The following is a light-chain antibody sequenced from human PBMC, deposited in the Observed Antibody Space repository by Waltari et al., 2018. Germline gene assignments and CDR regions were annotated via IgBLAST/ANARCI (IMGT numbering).Light chain of an antibody. CDR2: KAS. V-gene: IGKV1-5*03. CDR1: QIISTW. Sequence: DTQLTQPPSTLSASVGARVTITCRASQIISTWLAWYQQKPGKAPKLLIDKASSLESGVPSRFSGSGSGTEFTLTISSLQPDDFATYYCQQYNDFSSLTFGGGTKVEIE. J-gene: IGKJ4*01. CDR3: QQYNDFSSLT.